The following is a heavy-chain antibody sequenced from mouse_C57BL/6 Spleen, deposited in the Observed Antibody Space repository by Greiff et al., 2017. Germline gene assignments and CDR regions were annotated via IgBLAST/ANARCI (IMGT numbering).Heavy chain of an antibody. CDR1: GYTFTSYW. Sequence: QVQLQQSGAELVKPGASVKMSCKASGYTFTSYWITWVKQRPGQGLEWIGDIYPGSGSTNYNEKFKSKATLTVDTSSSTAYMQLSSLTSEDSAVYYCARSAITTVVATRYFDVWGTGTTVTVSS. D-gene: IGHD1-1*01. J-gene: IGHJ1*03. CDR3: ARSAITTVVATRYFDV. CDR2: IYPGSGST. V-gene: IGHV1-55*01.